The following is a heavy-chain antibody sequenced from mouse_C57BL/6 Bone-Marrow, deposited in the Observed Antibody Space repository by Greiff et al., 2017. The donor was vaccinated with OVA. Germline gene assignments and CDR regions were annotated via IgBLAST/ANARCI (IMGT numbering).Heavy chain of an antibody. D-gene: IGHD4-1*01. CDR2: ISNLAYSI. J-gene: IGHJ3*01. CDR3: ARLNWGGFAY. V-gene: IGHV5-15*01. Sequence: EVTLVESGGGLVQPGGSLKLSCAASGFTFSDSGMAWVRQAPRKGPEWVAFISNLAYSIYYADTVTGRFTISREYAKNTLYLEMSSLRSEDTAMYYCARLNWGGFAYWGQGTLVTVSA. CDR1: GFTFSDSG.